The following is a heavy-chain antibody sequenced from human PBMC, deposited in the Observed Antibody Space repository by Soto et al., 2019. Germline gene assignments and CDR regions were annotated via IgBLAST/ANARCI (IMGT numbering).Heavy chain of an antibody. CDR2: IYHSGST. V-gene: IGHV4-30-2*01. J-gene: IGHJ4*02. D-gene: IGHD3-9*01. CDR3: ARGRVNYDILTGYSTYYFDY. Sequence: PSYTLSLTCAVPGGSISSGGYSWSWIRQPPGKGLEWIGYIYHSGSTYYNPSLKSRVTISVDRSKNQFSLKLSSVTAADTAVYYCARGRVNYDILTGYSTYYFDYWGQGTLVTAPQ. CDR1: GGSISSGGYS.